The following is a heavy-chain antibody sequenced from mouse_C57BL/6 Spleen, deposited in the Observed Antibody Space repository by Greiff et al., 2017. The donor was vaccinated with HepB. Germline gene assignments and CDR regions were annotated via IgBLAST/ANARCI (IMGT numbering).Heavy chain of an antibody. J-gene: IGHJ2*01. V-gene: IGHV5-17*01. CDR2: ISSGSSTI. D-gene: IGHD4-1*01. Sequence: DVKLVESGGGLVKPGGSLKLSCAASGFTFSDYGMHWVRQAPEKGLEWVAYISSGSSTIYYADTVKGRFTISRDNAKNTLFLQMTSLRSEDTAMYYCGTGPFDYWGQGTTLTVSS. CDR3: GTGPFDY. CDR1: GFTFSDYG.